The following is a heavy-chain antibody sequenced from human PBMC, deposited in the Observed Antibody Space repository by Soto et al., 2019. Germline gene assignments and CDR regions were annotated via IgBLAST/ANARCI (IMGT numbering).Heavy chain of an antibody. D-gene: IGHD3-10*01. CDR2: ISYDGSNK. CDR3: AKDLYSSETYTYFCGMDV. V-gene: IGHV3-30*18. CDR1: GFAFSRYG. J-gene: IGHJ6*02. Sequence: PGRSLRLSCAASGFAFSRYGIHWVRQAPGKGLEWVAVISYDGSNKFYADSVKGRFTISRDNSKNTPYLQMKSLRAEDTAVYYCAKDLYSSETYTYFCGMDVWGQGTTVTVSS.